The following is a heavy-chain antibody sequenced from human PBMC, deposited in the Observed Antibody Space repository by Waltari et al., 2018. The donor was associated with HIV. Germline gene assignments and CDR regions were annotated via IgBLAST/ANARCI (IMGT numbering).Heavy chain of an antibody. V-gene: IGHV1-18*04. CDR3: ARGMYGDR. CDR2: INTHSGDA. Sequence: QVQLLQSGAEVKNPGASVKVSCKASGYTFVSYSLNWVRQAPGRGLEWLGWINTHSGDANYTQSLHDRVTMTIEASTNTAYMELRSLTYDDTALYYCARGMYGDRWGQGTLVSV. D-gene: IGHD4-17*01. CDR1: GYTFVSYS. J-gene: IGHJ4*02.